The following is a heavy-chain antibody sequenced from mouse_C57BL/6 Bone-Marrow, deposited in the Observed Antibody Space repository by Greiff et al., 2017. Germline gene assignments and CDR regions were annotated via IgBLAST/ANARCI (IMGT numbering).Heavy chain of an antibody. J-gene: IGHJ4*01. Sequence: QVQLQQPGAELVRPGSSVTLSCKASGYTFTSYWMPWVKQRPIQGLEWIGNIDPSDSETHYNQKFKDKATLTVDKSSSTAYMQLSSLTSEDSAVYYCARLLGRAMDYWGQGTSVTVSS. V-gene: IGHV1-52*01. CDR3: ARLLGRAMDY. D-gene: IGHD4-1*01. CDR2: IDPSDSET. CDR1: GYTFTSYW.